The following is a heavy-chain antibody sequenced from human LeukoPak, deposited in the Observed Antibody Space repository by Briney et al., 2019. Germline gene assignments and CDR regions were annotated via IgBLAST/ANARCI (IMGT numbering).Heavy chain of an antibody. CDR3: AKGSGYFDY. Sequence: GGSLRLSCAASGFTFDDYAMHWVRQAPGKGLEWVSGISWNSGSIGYADSVKGRFTISRDNAKNSLYLQMNSLRAEDTALYYCAKGSGYFDYWGQGTLVTVSS. CDR1: GFTFDDYA. V-gene: IGHV3-9*01. D-gene: IGHD3-22*01. CDR2: ISWNSGSI. J-gene: IGHJ4*02.